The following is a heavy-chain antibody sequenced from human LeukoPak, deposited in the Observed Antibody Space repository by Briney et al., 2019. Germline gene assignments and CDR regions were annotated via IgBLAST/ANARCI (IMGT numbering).Heavy chain of an antibody. CDR2: IYPGDSDT. Sequence: GESLKISCKGSGYSFTSYWIGWVRQMPGKGLEWMGFIYPGDSDTRYSPSFQGQVTISADKSISTAYLQWSSLKASDTAMYYCARLGRITMVRGVITGYYYMDVWGKGTTVTISS. D-gene: IGHD3-10*01. J-gene: IGHJ6*03. CDR1: GYSFTSYW. CDR3: ARLGRITMVRGVITGYYYMDV. V-gene: IGHV5-51*01.